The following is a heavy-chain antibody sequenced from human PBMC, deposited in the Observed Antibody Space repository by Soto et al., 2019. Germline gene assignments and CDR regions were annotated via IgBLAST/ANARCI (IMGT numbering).Heavy chain of an antibody. CDR1: GYSFTSYW. J-gene: IGHJ6*01. CDR2: IYPGDSDT. V-gene: IGHV5-51*01. D-gene: IGHD3-10*01. Sequence: GASLKISCKGSGYSFTSYWIGWVRQMPGKGLEWMGIIYPGDSDTRYSPSFQGQVTISADKSISTAYLQWSSLKASDTAMYYCARPRIIFFWGVIITYYGMDFWGQGTTVLVSS. CDR3: ARPRIIFFWGVIITYYGMDF.